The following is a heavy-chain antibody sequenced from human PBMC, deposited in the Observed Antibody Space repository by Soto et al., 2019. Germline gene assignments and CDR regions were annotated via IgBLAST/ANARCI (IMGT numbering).Heavy chain of an antibody. V-gene: IGHV4-30-4*01. CDR3: AREGGESSDGLYYFDS. J-gene: IGHJ4*02. CDR1: GGSTSSDNY. CDR2: IYYSGNT. D-gene: IGHD3-16*01. Sequence: TLSLTCTVSGGSTSSDNYWSWIRQPPGKGLEWIGHIYYSGNTDYNPSLKSRLAISIDTSKNQFSLKLSSVTAADTAVYFCAREGGESSDGLYYFDSWGQGSLVTV.